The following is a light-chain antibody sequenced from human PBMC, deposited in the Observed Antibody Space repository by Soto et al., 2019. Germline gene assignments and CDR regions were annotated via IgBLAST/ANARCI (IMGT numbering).Light chain of an antibody. CDR1: QSVLNSSNNKNY. CDR3: QQFYSTPYT. J-gene: IGKJ2*01. CDR2: WAS. V-gene: IGKV4-1*01. Sequence: DVVMTQSPDSLAVSLGERATINCKSRQSVLNSSNNKNYLAWYQQKPGQSPELLIYWASTRESGVPDRFSGSGSGTDFTLTISSLQAEDVAVYYCQQFYSTPYTFGQGTKLEIK.